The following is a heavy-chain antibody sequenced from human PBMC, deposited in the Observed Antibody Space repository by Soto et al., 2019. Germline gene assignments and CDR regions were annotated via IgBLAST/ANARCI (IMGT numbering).Heavy chain of an antibody. CDR1: GFTFSSYG. Sequence: PGGSLRLSCAASGFTFSSYGMHWVRQAPGKGLEWVAVIWYDGSNKYYADSVKGRFTISRDNSKNTLYLQMNSLRAEDTAVYYWAREKWLQMGSDYWGQGTLVTVSS. CDR3: AREKWLQMGSDY. CDR2: IWYDGSNK. J-gene: IGHJ4*02. D-gene: IGHD5-12*01. V-gene: IGHV3-33*01.